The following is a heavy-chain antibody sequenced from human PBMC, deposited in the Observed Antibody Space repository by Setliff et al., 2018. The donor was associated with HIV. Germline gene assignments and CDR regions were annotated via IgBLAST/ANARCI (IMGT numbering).Heavy chain of an antibody. J-gene: IGHJ6*03. CDR2: LNSDGRST. D-gene: IGHD3-9*01. CDR3: ARGDQTGYYTTYYYYMDV. CDR1: GFTFSSYS. V-gene: IGHV3-74*01. Sequence: GGSLRLSCAASGFTFSSYSMYWVRQAPGKGLMWVSRLNSDGRSTTYADSVKGRFTISRDNARNTVFLQMNSLRAEDSAVYYCARGDQTGYYTTYYYYMDVWGLGTTVTVS.